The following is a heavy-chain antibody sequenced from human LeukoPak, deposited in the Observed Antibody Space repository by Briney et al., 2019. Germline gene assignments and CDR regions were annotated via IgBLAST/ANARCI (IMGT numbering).Heavy chain of an antibody. D-gene: IGHD6-19*01. J-gene: IGHJ3*02. Sequence: PGGAPRLFCSAAGFIFYNNWMSRVRRAPGKGRLLVVNIKQDGREKYYVDSVNGRFTISRDNAMNSLYLQMNSLRVEDTAIYYCATSQTTSGQYGNTFDIWGQGTMVTVSS. V-gene: IGHV3-7*01. CDR2: IKQDGREK. CDR3: ATSQTTSGQYGNTFDI. CDR1: GFIFYNNW.